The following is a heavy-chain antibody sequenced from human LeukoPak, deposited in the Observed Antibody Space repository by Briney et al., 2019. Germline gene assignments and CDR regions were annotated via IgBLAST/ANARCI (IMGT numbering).Heavy chain of an antibody. Sequence: SETLSLTCAVSGYSISSSNWWGWIRQPPGKGLEWIGYIYYSGSTYYNPSLKSRVTMSVDTSKNQFSLKLSSVTAVDTAVYYCARNPSGGLVPLNWFDPWGQGTLVTVSS. CDR2: IYYSGST. CDR3: ARNPSGGLVPLNWFDP. D-gene: IGHD6-13*01. CDR1: GYSISSSNW. J-gene: IGHJ5*02. V-gene: IGHV4-28*01.